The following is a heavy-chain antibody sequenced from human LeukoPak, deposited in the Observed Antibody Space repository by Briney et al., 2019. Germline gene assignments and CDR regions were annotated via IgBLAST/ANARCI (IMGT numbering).Heavy chain of an antibody. Sequence: GGSLRLSCSASGFTFRSYGMHWVRQAPGKGLEWVAFIRFDGSNQYYADSVKGRFTISRDNSNNTLSLQMNTLRGDDTAVYFCAKGYGESHFDSWGLGTLVTVS. CDR3: AKGYGESHFDS. D-gene: IGHD5-18*01. CDR1: GFTFRSYG. CDR2: IRFDGSNQ. J-gene: IGHJ4*02. V-gene: IGHV3-30*02.